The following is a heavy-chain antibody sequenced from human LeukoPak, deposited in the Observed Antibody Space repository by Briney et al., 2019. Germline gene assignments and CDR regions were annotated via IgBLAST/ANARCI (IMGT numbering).Heavy chain of an antibody. D-gene: IGHD1-14*01. V-gene: IGHV3-53*01. Sequence: PGGSLRLSCAASGFTFSSYEMNWARQAPGKGLEWVSVLYSDGNTKYADSVQGRFTISRDNSKNTLYLEMNSLSPDDTAVYYCARGVEPLAANTLAYWGQGTLVTVSS. CDR3: ARGVEPLAANTLAY. CDR1: GFTFSSYE. J-gene: IGHJ4*02. CDR2: LYSDGNT.